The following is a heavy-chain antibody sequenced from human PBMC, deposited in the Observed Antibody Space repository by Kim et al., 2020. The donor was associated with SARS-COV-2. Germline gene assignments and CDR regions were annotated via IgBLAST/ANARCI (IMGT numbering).Heavy chain of an antibody. Sequence: GGSLRLSCTASGLNFGDYAMSWFRQAPGKGLEWVAFIRSKRYGETTEYAASVKGRFTISRDESKRIAYLQMNGLKTEDTAVYYCTSGPHYYDTAAYCHDYWGQGTLVTVSS. D-gene: IGHD3-22*01. J-gene: IGHJ4*02. CDR1: GLNFGDYA. CDR2: IRSKRYGETT. CDR3: TSGPHYYDTAAYCHDY. V-gene: IGHV3-49*03.